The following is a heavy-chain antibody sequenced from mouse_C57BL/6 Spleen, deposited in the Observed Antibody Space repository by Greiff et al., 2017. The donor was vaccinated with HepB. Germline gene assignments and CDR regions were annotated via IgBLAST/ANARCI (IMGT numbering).Heavy chain of an antibody. Sequence: EVKLVESGGGLVQPGGSLILSCAASGFTFTDYYMSWVRQPPGKALEWLGFISNKANGYTTEYSASVQGRFTISRDNSQSILYLQMNALRAEDSATYYCARGSPLFDYWGQGTTLTVSS. CDR3: ARGSPLFDY. V-gene: IGHV7-3*01. J-gene: IGHJ2*01. D-gene: IGHD1-1*01. CDR2: ISNKANGYTT. CDR1: GFTFTDYY.